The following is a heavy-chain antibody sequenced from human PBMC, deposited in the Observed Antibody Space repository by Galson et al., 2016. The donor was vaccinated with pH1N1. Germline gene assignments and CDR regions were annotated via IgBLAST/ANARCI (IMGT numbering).Heavy chain of an antibody. J-gene: IGHJ6*02. Sequence: QSGAEVKKPGESLKISCKGSGYIFSTFWIGWVRQMPGKGLEWMGIVYPGDSDTRYNPSFKVQVTISVDKSISTAYLQWSSLKASDSAIYFCARHQSSSDDYFFYNMDVWGQGTTVTVSS. CDR1: GYIFSTFW. V-gene: IGHV5-51*01. CDR2: VYPGDSDT. CDR3: ARHQSSSDDYFFYNMDV. D-gene: IGHD6-6*01.